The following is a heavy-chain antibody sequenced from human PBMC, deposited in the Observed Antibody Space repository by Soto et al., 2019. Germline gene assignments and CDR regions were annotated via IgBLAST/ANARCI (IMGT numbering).Heavy chain of an antibody. D-gene: IGHD3-10*02. CDR2: ISNYNGDT. CDR3: TRGGQLFAGNYFDY. CDR1: GYTFTSYG. V-gene: IGHV1-18*01. Sequence: ASVKVSCKASGYTFTSYGISWVRQAPGQGLEWMGWISNYNGDTNYAQKLQGRVTMTTDTSTSTAYMELRSLKSDDTAVYYCTRGGQLFAGNYFDYWGQGTLVTVSS. J-gene: IGHJ4*02.